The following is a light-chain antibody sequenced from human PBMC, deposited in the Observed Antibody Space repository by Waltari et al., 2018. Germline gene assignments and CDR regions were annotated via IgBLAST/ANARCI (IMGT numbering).Light chain of an antibody. CDR2: AAS. V-gene: IGKV1-9*01. CDR3: QQLNSYPRT. CDR1: QGISSY. Sequence: DIQLTQSPSFLSASVGDRVTITCRASQGISSYLAWDQQKPGKAPKFLIYAASTLQSGVPSRFSGSGSGTEFTLTISSLQPEDFATYYCQQLNSYPRTFGQGTKLEIK. J-gene: IGKJ2*01.